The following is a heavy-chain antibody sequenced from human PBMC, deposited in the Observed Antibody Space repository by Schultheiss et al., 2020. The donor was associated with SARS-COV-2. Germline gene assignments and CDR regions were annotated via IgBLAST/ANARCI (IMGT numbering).Heavy chain of an antibody. Sequence: SETLSLTCTVSGGSISSYYWSWIRQPAGKGLEWIGRIYTSGSTNYNPSLKSRVTISVDTSKNQFSLKLSSVTAADTAVYYCARVGGGTAMAYYYYGMDVWGQGTTVTVSS. CDR2: IYTSGST. CDR1: GGSISSYY. D-gene: IGHD5-18*01. CDR3: ARVGGGTAMAYYYYGMDV. J-gene: IGHJ6*02. V-gene: IGHV4-4*07.